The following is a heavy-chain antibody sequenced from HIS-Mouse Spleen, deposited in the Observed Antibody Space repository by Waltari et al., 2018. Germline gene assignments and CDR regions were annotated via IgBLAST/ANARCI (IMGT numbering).Heavy chain of an antibody. CDR1: GFSLSTSGMG. CDR3: ARIAEGYSSGWYAFDY. CDR2: IDWDDDK. Sequence: QVTLRESGPALVKPTQTLTLTCTFSGFSLSTSGMGVSWIRPPPGKALEWLARIDWDDDKYYSTSLKTRLTISKDTSKNQVVLTMTNMDPVDTATYYCARIAEGYSSGWYAFDYWGQGTLVTVSS. D-gene: IGHD6-19*01. J-gene: IGHJ4*02. V-gene: IGHV2-70*15.